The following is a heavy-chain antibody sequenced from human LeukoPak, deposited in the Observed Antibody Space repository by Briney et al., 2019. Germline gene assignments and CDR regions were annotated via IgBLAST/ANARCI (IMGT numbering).Heavy chain of an antibody. CDR2: IYSSGST. D-gene: IGHD3-22*01. CDR1: GGSISSYY. V-gene: IGHV4-4*07. Sequence: PSETLSLTCTVSGGSISSYYWTWIRQPAGKGLEWIGRIYSSGSTDYNPSLKSRVTMSIDTSKNQFSLKLSSVTAADTAVYYCAKDGINYYDISGYDIWGQGTLVTVSS. CDR3: AKDGINYYDISGYDI. J-gene: IGHJ4*02.